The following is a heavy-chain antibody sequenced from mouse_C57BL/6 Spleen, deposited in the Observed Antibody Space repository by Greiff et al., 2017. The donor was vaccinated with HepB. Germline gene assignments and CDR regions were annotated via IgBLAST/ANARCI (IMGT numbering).Heavy chain of an antibody. Sequence: EVKLMESGGGLVKPGGSLKLSCAASGFTFSSYAMSWVRQTPEKRLEWVATISDGGSYTYYPDNVKGRFTISRDNAKNNLYLQMSHLKSEDTAMYYCARRGTGTDAMDYWGQGTSVTVSS. D-gene: IGHD4-1*01. J-gene: IGHJ4*01. CDR1: GFTFSSYA. V-gene: IGHV5-4*03. CDR3: ARRGTGTDAMDY. CDR2: ISDGGSYT.